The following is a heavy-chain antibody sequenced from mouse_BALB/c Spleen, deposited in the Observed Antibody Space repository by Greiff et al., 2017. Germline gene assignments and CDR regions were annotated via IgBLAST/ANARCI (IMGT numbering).Heavy chain of an antibody. J-gene: IGHJ4*01. CDR3: NAHTYYYAMDY. Sequence: EVKLVESGAELVRSGASVKLSCTASGFNIKDYYMHWVKQRPEQGLEWIGWIDPENGDTEYAPKFQGKATMTADTSSNTAYLQLSSLTSEDTAVYYCNAHTYYYAMDYWGQGTSVTVSS. CDR2: IDPENGDT. CDR1: GFNIKDYY. V-gene: IGHV14-4*02.